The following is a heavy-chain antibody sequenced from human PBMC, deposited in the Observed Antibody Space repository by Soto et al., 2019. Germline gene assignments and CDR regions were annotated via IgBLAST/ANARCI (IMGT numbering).Heavy chain of an antibody. CDR1: GGSFSGYS. J-gene: IGHJ4*02. V-gene: IGHV4-34*01. CDR3: ARGLFSETHYSGGWYFFDY. Sequence: QVQLQQWGAGLLKPSETLSLTCAVYGGSFSGYSWTWIRQSPGKGLEWIGQINDGGSANYNPSLKGRVTISGDSSNNEFFLELSSVPAADTAVYYCARGLFSETHYSGGWYFFDYWGQGTLVTVSS. CDR2: INDGGSA. D-gene: IGHD1-26*01.